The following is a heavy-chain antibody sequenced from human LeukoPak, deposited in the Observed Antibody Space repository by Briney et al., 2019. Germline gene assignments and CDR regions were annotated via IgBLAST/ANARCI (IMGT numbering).Heavy chain of an antibody. CDR2: ISSSSSTI. CDR3: ARGGATAPGY. CDR1: GFTFSSYS. V-gene: IGHV3-48*02. Sequence: GGSLRLSCAASGFTFSSYSMNWVRQAPGKGLEWVSYISSSSSTIYYADSVKGRFTISRDNAKNSLYLQTNSLRDEDTAVYYCARGGATAPGYWGQGTLVTVSS. J-gene: IGHJ4*02.